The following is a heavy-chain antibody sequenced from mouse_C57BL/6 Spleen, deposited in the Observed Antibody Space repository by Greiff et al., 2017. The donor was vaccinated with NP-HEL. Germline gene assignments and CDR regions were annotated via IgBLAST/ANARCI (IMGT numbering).Heavy chain of an antibody. V-gene: IGHV1-69*01. D-gene: IGHD2-10*01. CDR2: IDPSDSYT. CDR3: ARQRPPTIFDY. CDR1: GYTFTSYC. Sequence: QVQLQQPGAELVMPGASVKLSCKASGYTFTSYCMHWVKQRPGQGLEWIGEIDPSDSYTNYNQKFKGKSTLTVDKSSSTAYMQLSSLTSEDSAVYYCARQRPPTIFDYWGQGTTLTVSS. J-gene: IGHJ2*01.